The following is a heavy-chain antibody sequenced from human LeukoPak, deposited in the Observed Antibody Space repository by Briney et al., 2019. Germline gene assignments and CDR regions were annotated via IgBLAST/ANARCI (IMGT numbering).Heavy chain of an antibody. CDR1: GFTFSSYA. Sequence: GGSLRLSCVASGFTFSSYAMGWVRQAPGKRPEWVSSLTDSGGTTYYVDSVKGRFTISRDNAKNSLYLQMSNLRAEDTAVYFCARGGGLDVWGQGATVTVSS. CDR3: ARGGGLDV. V-gene: IGHV3-23*01. CDR2: LTDSGGTT. D-gene: IGHD3-16*01. J-gene: IGHJ6*02.